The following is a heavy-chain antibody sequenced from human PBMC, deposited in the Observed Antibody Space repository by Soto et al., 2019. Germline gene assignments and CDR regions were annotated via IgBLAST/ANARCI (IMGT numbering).Heavy chain of an antibody. D-gene: IGHD6-19*01. CDR3: ARDREQWLVEGLVDY. Sequence: EVQLVESGGGLVKPGGSLRLSCAASGFTFSSYSMNWVRQDQGKGLEWVSSISSSSSYIYYADSVKGRFTISRDNAKNSQYQQMNSLRAEETAVYYCARDREQWLVEGLVDYWGQGTLVTVSS. J-gene: IGHJ4*02. V-gene: IGHV3-21*01. CDR1: GFTFSSYS. CDR2: ISSSSSYI.